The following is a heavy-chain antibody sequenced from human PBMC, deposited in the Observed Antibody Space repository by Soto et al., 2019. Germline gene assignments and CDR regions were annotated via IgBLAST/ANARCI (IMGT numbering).Heavy chain of an antibody. Sequence: SVKVSCKASGGTFSSYTISWVRQAPGQGLEWMGRIIPILGIANCAQKFQGRVTITADKSTSTAYMELSSLRSEDTAVYYCARDLGQGDILTRENWFDPWGQGTLVTVSS. CDR3: ARDLGQGDILTRENWFDP. D-gene: IGHD3-9*01. CDR2: IIPILGIA. V-gene: IGHV1-69*04. CDR1: GGTFSSYT. J-gene: IGHJ5*02.